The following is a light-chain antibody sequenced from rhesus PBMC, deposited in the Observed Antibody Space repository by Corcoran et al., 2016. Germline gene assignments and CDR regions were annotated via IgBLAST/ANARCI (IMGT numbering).Light chain of an antibody. Sequence: DFVLTQSPLSLPVTPGQPASISCRSSQSLRHRDGKTYLNWLQQKPGQPPKRLIYQVSNRDSGVPDRFSGGGAVTNLTLKISRVEAENIVFYYSVEGRNVPYSFGRGTKVEIE. CDR3: VEGRNVPYS. CDR1: QSLRHRDGKTY. V-gene: IGKV2S8*01. CDR2: QVS. J-gene: IGKJ2*01.